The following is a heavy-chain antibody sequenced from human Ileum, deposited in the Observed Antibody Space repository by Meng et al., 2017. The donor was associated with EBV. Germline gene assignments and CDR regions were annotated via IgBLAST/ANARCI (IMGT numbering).Heavy chain of an antibody. CDR3: ARVGQWLPIDY. Sequence: VQSPESGPGLVQPSGTLSLTCTVSGASLNNNNWWSWVRQPPGKGLEWIGEIYHSGSTNYNPSLKSRVTISVDKSKNQFSLNLSSVTAADTAEYYCARVGQWLPIDYWGQGTLVTASS. D-gene: IGHD6-19*01. CDR1: GASLNNNNW. J-gene: IGHJ4*02. V-gene: IGHV4-4*02. CDR2: IYHSGST.